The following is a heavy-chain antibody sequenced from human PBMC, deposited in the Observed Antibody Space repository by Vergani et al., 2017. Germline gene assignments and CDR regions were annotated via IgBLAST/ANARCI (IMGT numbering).Heavy chain of an antibody. CDR2: INWNSDSI. J-gene: IGHJ4*02. Sequence: EVQLVESGGGLVQPGRSLRLSCAASGFTFDDYAMHWVRQAPGKGLEWVSGINWNSDSIAYADSVKGRFTISRDNAKNSLYLQMNSLRAEDTALYYCAKVLDDSSSWYGGFDYWGQGTLVTVSS. CDR1: GFTFDDYA. D-gene: IGHD6-13*01. V-gene: IGHV3-9*01. CDR3: AKVLDDSSSWYGGFDY.